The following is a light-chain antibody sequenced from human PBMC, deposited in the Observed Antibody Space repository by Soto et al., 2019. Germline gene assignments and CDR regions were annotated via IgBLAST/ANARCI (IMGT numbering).Light chain of an antibody. J-gene: IGLJ3*02. CDR3: TSYASTSTWV. CDR2: DVS. V-gene: IGLV2-14*03. Sequence: QSALTQPASVSGSPGQSITISCTGTSSDIGDYDYVSWYQQHPGKAPKLMIYDVSDRPSGVSNRFSGSKSGNTASLTISGLQAYDEADYYCTSYASTSTWVFGGGTKLTVL. CDR1: SSDIGDYDY.